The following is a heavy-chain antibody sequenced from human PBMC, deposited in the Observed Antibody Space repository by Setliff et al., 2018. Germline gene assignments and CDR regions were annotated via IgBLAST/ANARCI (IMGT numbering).Heavy chain of an antibody. D-gene: IGHD1-26*01. CDR3: AREWQVGSGWVDTVDI. CDR2: INGDGRST. V-gene: IGHV3-74*01. CDR1: GFTFSNHW. Sequence: GGSLRLSCAASGFTFSNHWMHWVRQTPGKGLVWVSRINGDGRSTNYADSVRGRFTISRDNAKNTLYLQMNSLRAEDTAVYFCAREWQVGSGWVDTVDIWGQGTMVTVSS. J-gene: IGHJ3*02.